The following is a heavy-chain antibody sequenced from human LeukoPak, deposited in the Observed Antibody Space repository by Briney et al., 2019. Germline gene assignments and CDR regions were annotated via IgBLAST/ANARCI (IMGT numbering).Heavy chain of an antibody. CDR2: INPDSGFK. J-gene: IGHJ4*02. CDR1: GYKFTDDY. Sequence: ASVKVSCKASGYKFTDDYMHWVRQAPGQGLEFMGWINPDSGFKNYAQKYKGRVTMTRDTSISTAYLEVRSLTSDDTAVYYCAPTAEAYTSWWKVWGEGTLVTASS. D-gene: IGHD2-2*02. CDR3: APTAEAYTSWWKV. V-gene: IGHV1-2*02.